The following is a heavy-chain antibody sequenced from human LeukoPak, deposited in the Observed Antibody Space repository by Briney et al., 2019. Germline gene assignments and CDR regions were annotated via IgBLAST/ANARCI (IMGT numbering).Heavy chain of an antibody. D-gene: IGHD3-22*01. Sequence: SETLSLTCTVSGGSISSSSYYWGWIRQPPGKGLEWIGSIYYSGSTYYNPSLKSRVTISVDTSKNQFSLKLSSVTAADTAVYYCARDPKRTYYYDRARKGTDAFDIWGQGTMVTVSS. CDR2: IYYSGST. CDR3: ARDPKRTYYYDRARKGTDAFDI. CDR1: GGSISSSSYY. V-gene: IGHV4-39*07. J-gene: IGHJ3*02.